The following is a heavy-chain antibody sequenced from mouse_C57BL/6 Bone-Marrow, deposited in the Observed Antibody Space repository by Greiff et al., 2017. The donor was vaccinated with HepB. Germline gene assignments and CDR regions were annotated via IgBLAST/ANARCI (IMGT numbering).Heavy chain of an antibody. CDR1: GYSITSGYY. Sequence: EVKLVESGPGLVKPSQSLSLTCSVTGYSITSGYYWNWIRQFPGNKLEWMGYISYDGSNNYNPSLKNRISITRDTSKNQFFLKLNSVTTEDTATYYCARLCLVGYYAMDYWGQGTSVTVSS. D-gene: IGHD1-3*01. CDR3: ARLCLVGYYAMDY. CDR2: ISYDGSN. J-gene: IGHJ4*01. V-gene: IGHV3-6*01.